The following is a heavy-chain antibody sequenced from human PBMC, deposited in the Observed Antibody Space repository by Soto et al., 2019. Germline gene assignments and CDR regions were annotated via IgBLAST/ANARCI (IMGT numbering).Heavy chain of an antibody. V-gene: IGHV1-18*01. Sequence: ASVKVSCKASGYSFSFGFSWVRQAPGQGLEWMGWISASDGSTNSASKFRGRVSLTTDTSTNTAYMDLLSLTSDDTAVYFCATYYFGSGSYYRFDTWGQGTLVTVSS. D-gene: IGHD3-10*01. CDR1: GYSFSFG. J-gene: IGHJ4*02. CDR3: ATYYFGSGSYYRFDT. CDR2: ISASDGST.